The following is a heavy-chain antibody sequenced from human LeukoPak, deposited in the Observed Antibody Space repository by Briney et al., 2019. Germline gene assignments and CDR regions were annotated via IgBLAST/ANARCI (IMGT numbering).Heavy chain of an antibody. V-gene: IGHV1-18*01. Sequence: ASVKVSCKASGYTFTSYGISWVRQAPGQGLEWMGWISAYNGNTNYAQKLQGRVTITADESTSTAYMELSSLRSEDTAVYYCARVGSVYSSGYLGCFDYWGQGTLVTVSS. CDR1: GYTFTSYG. J-gene: IGHJ4*02. CDR3: ARVGSVYSSGYLGCFDY. CDR2: ISAYNGNT. D-gene: IGHD3-22*01.